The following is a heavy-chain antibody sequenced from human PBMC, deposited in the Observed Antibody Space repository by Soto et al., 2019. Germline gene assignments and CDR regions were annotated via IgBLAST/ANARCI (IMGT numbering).Heavy chain of an antibody. CDR3: AREGRGKKAGYNGLVSLGY. CDR2: IIPIFNST. V-gene: IGHV1-69*06. D-gene: IGHD2-2*02. Sequence: SVKVSCKVSGSRFSNYVISWVRQAPGHGLEWLGQIIPIFNSTKYAQSFQGRVTITADKSTSTASLELSSLRSDDTAVYYCAREGRGKKAGYNGLVSLGYWGQGTLVTVSS. J-gene: IGHJ4*02. CDR1: GSRFSNYV.